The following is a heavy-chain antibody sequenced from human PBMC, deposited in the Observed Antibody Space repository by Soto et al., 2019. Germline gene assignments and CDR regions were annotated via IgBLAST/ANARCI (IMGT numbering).Heavy chain of an antibody. CDR3: AILGGYCSGGSCFQYYFDY. D-gene: IGHD2-15*01. V-gene: IGHV1-46*03. CDR2: INPSGGST. Sequence: ASVKVSCKASGYTLTSYYMHWVRQAPGQGLEWMGIINPSGGSTSYAQKFQGRVTMTRDTSTSTVYMELSSLRSEDTAVYYCAILGGYCSGGSCFQYYFDYWGQGTLVTVSS. CDR1: GYTLTSYY. J-gene: IGHJ4*02.